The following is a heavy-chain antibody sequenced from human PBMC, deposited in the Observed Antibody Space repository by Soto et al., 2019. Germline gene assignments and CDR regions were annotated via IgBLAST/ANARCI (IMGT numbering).Heavy chain of an antibody. CDR1: GYTFTAHN. CDR3: ARVAPSGGSVPRFDP. J-gene: IGHJ5*02. D-gene: IGHD3-10*01. V-gene: IGHV1-3*01. Sequence: GASVKVSCKAFGYTFTAHNIHWLRQAPGQGLEWMGWINAGNGNTRSSRKFQGRVIITRDTSATTAYLEVDSLRSEDTAIYYCARVAPSGGSVPRFDPWGQGTLVTVSS. CDR2: INAGNGNT.